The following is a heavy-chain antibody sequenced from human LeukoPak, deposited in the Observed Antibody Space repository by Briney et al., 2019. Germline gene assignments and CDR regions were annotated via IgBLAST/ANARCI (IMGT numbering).Heavy chain of an antibody. V-gene: IGHV1-2*02. J-gene: IGHJ4*02. CDR3: ARAEQWLVIW. CDR1: GYTFTGYY. D-gene: IGHD6-19*01. Sequence: ASVKVSCKASGYTFTGYYMHWVRQAPGQGLEWMGWINPNSGGTNYAQKFQGRVTITRDTSASTAYMELSSLRSEDTAVYYCARAEQWLVIWWGQGTLVTVSS. CDR2: INPNSGGT.